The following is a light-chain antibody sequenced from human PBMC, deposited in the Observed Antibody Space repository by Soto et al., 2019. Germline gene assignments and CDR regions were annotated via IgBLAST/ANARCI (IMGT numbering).Light chain of an antibody. Sequence: IVLTQSPGTLSSSPGERATLSCRASQSVTTQLAWYQQKPGQAPRLIIHGASSRDTGVPDRITGSGSGTDFTLSISRLEPEDFAVYYCQQYGGSTRTFGQGTKVEIK. CDR2: GAS. CDR1: QSVTTQ. V-gene: IGKV3-20*01. CDR3: QQYGGSTRT. J-gene: IGKJ1*01.